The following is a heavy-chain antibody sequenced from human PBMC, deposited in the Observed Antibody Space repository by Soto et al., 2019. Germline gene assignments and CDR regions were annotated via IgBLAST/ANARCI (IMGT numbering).Heavy chain of an antibody. CDR3: ARLMSDTAMLKHYGMDV. CDR1: GYSFTSYW. J-gene: IGHJ6*01. D-gene: IGHD5-18*01. V-gene: IGHV5-10-1*01. Sequence: PGESLKISCKGSGYSFTSYWISWVRQMPGKGLEWMGRIDPSDSYTNYSPSFQGHVTISADKSISTAYLQWSSLKASDTTMYYCARLMSDTAMLKHYGMDVWGQGTTVTGSS. CDR2: IDPSDSYT.